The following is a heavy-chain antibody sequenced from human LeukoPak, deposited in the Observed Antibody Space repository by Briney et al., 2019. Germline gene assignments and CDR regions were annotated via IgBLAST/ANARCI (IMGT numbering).Heavy chain of an antibody. CDR3: ARDYSSGSFYGDYYFDY. CDR1: GFTFSSYA. V-gene: IGHV3-30*04. Sequence: SGGSLRLSCAASGFTFSSYAMHWVRQAPGKGLEWVAVISYDGSNKYYADSVKGRFTISRDNSKNTLYLQMNSLRAEDTAAYYCARDYSSGSFYGDYYFDYWGQGTLVTVSS. D-gene: IGHD1-26*01. CDR2: ISYDGSNK. J-gene: IGHJ4*02.